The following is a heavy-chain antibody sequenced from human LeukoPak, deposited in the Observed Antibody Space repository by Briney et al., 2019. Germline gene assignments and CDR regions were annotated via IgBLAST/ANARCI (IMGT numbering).Heavy chain of an antibody. D-gene: IGHD4-23*01. Sequence: GGSLRLSCAASGFTVSSYGMHWVRQAPGKGLEWVGIINPSSGTTTYAQKFGGRTTMTRDSSTSTVYMELSSLRSEDTAVYYCAGDDYGGNSAFDYWGQGTLVTVSS. V-gene: IGHV1-46*01. CDR2: INPSSGTT. CDR3: AGDDYGGNSAFDY. J-gene: IGHJ4*02. CDR1: GFTVSSYG.